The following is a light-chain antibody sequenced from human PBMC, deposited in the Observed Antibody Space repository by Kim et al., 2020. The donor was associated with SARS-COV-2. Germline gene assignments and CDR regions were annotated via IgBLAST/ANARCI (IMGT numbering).Light chain of an antibody. Sequence: GQTVTISCSGSSSNVGNNYVSWYQQLPGAAPQLLIYDSNRRPSGIPDRFSGSKSGTSATLGITGLQTGDEADYYCGSWDNSLTTYFFGPGTKVTVL. V-gene: IGLV1-51*01. J-gene: IGLJ1*01. CDR3: GSWDNSLTTYF. CDR2: DSN. CDR1: SSNVGNNY.